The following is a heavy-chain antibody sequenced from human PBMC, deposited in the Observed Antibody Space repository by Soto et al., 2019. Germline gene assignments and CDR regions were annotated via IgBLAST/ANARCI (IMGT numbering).Heavy chain of an antibody. V-gene: IGHV1-69*13. CDR2: IIPIFGTA. D-gene: IGHD6-19*01. J-gene: IGHJ3*02. CDR1: GGTFSSYA. Sequence: GASVKVSCKASGGTFSSYAISWVRQAPGQGLEWMGGIIPIFGTANYAQKFQGRVTITADESTSTAYMEPSSLRSEDTAVYYCAREVHSSGYNDAFDIWGQGTMVTVSS. CDR3: AREVHSSGYNDAFDI.